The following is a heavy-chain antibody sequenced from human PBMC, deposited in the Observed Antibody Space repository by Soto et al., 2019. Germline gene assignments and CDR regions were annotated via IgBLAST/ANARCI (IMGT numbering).Heavy chain of an antibody. CDR2: IYHSGST. J-gene: IGHJ3*02. CDR1: GGSISSGGYS. V-gene: IGHV4-30-2*01. CDR3: ARGPAGRLMIPFDI. D-gene: IGHD6-13*01. Sequence: QLQLQESGSGLVKPSQTLSLTCAVPGGSISSGGYSWSWIRQPPGKGLEWIGYIYHSGSTYYNPSHQSRVTISVDSSKNQSSLKLSPVTAADTAVYYCARGPAGRLMIPFDIWGQGTMVTVSS.